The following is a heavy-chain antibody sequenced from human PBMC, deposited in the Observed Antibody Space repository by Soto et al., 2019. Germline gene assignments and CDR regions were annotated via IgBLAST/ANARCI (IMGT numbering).Heavy chain of an antibody. CDR3: ARAPLYYYDTSGYYYGFDY. CDR2: IKQDGSEK. Sequence: EVQLVESGGGLVQSGGPLRLSCAASGFTFSRYWMSWVRQAPGKGLEWVANIKQDGSEKYYVDSVKGRFTISRDNAKNLLYLQMNSLRAEDTAVYYCARAPLYYYDTSGYYYGFDYWGQGTLVTVSS. CDR1: GFTFSRYW. J-gene: IGHJ4*02. V-gene: IGHV3-7*05. D-gene: IGHD3-22*01.